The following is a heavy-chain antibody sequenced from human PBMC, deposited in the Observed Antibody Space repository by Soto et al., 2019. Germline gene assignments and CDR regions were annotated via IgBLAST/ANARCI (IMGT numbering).Heavy chain of an antibody. CDR2: ISSSSSTI. Sequence: GGSLRLSCAASGFTFSSYSMNWVRQAPGKGLEWVSYISSSSSTIYYADSVKGRFTISRDNAKNSLYLQMNSLRSEDTAVYYCARVVTLVGQVDYWGQGTLVTVPQ. CDR3: ARVVTLVGQVDY. V-gene: IGHV3-48*01. D-gene: IGHD3-10*01. J-gene: IGHJ4*02. CDR1: GFTFSSYS.